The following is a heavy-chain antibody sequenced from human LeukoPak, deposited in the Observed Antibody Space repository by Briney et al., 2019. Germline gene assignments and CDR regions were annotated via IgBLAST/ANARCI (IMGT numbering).Heavy chain of an antibody. V-gene: IGHV3-21*01. CDR2: ISSSSSYL. CDR3: ARDTSSGWYF. D-gene: IGHD6-19*01. Sequence: GGSLRLSCAASGFTFSSYSMNWVRQAPGKGLEWVSSISSSSSYLYYADSVKGRFTISRDNAKNSLYLQMNSLRAEDTAVYYCARDTSSGWYFWGQGTLVTVSS. J-gene: IGHJ4*02. CDR1: GFTFSSYS.